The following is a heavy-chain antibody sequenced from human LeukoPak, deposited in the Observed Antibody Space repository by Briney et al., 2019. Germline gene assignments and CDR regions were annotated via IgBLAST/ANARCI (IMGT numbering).Heavy chain of an antibody. CDR1: GFTVSSNY. Sequence: PGGSLILSCAAPGFTVSSNYMSWVRQAPGKGLEWVSVIYSGGSTYYADSVKGRFTISRDNSKNTLYLQMNSLRAEDTAVYYCARDLPSYDCVWGSYRHDAFDIWGQGTMVTVSS. CDR2: IYSGGST. CDR3: ARDLPSYDCVWGSYRHDAFDI. V-gene: IGHV3-53*01. J-gene: IGHJ3*02. D-gene: IGHD3-16*02.